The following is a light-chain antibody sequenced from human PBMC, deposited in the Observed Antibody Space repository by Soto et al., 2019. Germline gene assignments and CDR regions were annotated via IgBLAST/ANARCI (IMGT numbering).Light chain of an antibody. V-gene: IGKV1-17*01. J-gene: IGKJ1*01. CDR1: QGIRNN. CDR3: LQHDTYPRT. CDR2: GTS. Sequence: DIQMTQSPSSLFASVGDRVTITCRASQGIRNNLGWYQQKPGRAPKRLIYGTSNLQYGAPSRFSGSGSGTEFTLTITSLQPEDFATYYCLQHDTYPRTFVQGTKVDIK.